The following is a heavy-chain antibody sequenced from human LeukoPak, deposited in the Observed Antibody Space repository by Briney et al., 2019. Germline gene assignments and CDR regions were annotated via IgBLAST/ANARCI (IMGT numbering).Heavy chain of an antibody. CDR1: GGTFSSYA. V-gene: IGHV1-69*13. CDR2: IIPIFGTA. D-gene: IGHD5-12*01. CDR3: ARAARYSGYDLDY. Sequence: GASVKVSCKASGGTFSSYAISWVRQAPGQGLEWMGGIIPIFGTANYAQKFQGRVTITADESTSTAYMELSSLRSEDTVVYYCARAARYSGYDLDYWGQGTLVTVSS. J-gene: IGHJ4*02.